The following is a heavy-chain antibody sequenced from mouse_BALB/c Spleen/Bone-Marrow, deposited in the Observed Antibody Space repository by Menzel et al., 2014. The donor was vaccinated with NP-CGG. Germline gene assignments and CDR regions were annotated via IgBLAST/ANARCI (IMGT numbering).Heavy chain of an antibody. CDR3: ARLGYYGTMDY. CDR1: GFDSSGYW. Sequence: EVQGVESGGGLVQPGGSLKLSCAASGFDSSGYWMSWVRQAPGKGLEWIGEINPDSSTTNYTPSLKDKFIISRDNAKNTLYLQMSKVRSEDTALYYCARLGYYGTMDYWGQGTSVTVSS. J-gene: IGHJ4*01. D-gene: IGHD1-1*01. V-gene: IGHV4-1*02. CDR2: INPDSSTT.